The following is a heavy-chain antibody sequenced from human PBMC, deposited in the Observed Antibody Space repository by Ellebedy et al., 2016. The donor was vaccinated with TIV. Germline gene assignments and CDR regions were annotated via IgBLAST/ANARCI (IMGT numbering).Heavy chain of an antibody. CDR3: AREAEAGIWYDY. CDR2: IYYSGSA. D-gene: IGHD6-19*01. V-gene: IGHV4-39*07. J-gene: IGHJ4*02. Sequence: MPSETLSLTCTVSGGSISNSDYYWNWIRQPPGKGLEWIWSIYYSGSAYYNPSLKSRVTVSVVTSKNQFSLNLGSVTAADTAVYYCAREAEAGIWYDYWGQGTLVTVSS. CDR1: GGSISNSDYY.